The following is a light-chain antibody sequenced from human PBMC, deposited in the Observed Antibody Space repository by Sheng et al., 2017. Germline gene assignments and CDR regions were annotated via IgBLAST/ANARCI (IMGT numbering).Light chain of an antibody. V-gene: IGKV1-NL1*01. Sequence: DIQMTQFPSSLSASVGDRVTITCRARQAIRNSLAWYQQKPGKAPKLLLYAASTLNSGVPSKFSGRGSGTDYTLTISSLQPEDFATYFCQQYNSYSGTFGQGTKVEIK. J-gene: IGKJ1*01. CDR2: AAS. CDR3: QQYNSYSGT. CDR1: QAIRNS.